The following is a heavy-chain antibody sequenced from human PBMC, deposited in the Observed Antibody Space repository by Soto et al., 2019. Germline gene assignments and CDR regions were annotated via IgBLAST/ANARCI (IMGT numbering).Heavy chain of an antibody. J-gene: IGHJ6*02. V-gene: IGHV3-33*01. CDR1: GFTFSSYG. D-gene: IGHD2-15*01. CDR3: ARPSTTCSGGSCYDPYYYYGMDV. CDR2: IWYDGGNK. Sequence: VQLVESGGGVVQPGRSLRLSCAASGFTFSSYGMHWVRQAPGKGLEWVAVIWYDGGNKYYADSVKGRFTIPRDNSKNTLYLQMNSLRAEDTAVYYCARPSTTCSGGSCYDPYYYYGMDVWGQGTTVTVSS.